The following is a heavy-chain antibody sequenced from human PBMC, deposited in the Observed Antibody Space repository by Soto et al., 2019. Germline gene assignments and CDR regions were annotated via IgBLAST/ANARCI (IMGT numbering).Heavy chain of an antibody. CDR2: IYYSGST. CDR1: GGSISSGDYY. V-gene: IGHV4-30-4*01. CDR3: ASPKIDYYYAMDV. Sequence: PSETLSLTCTVSGGSISSGDYYWSWIRQPPGKGLEWIGYIYYSGSTYYNPSLKSRVTISVDTSKNQFSLKLSSVTAADTAVYYCASPKIDYYYAMDVWGQGTTVTVSS. J-gene: IGHJ6*02.